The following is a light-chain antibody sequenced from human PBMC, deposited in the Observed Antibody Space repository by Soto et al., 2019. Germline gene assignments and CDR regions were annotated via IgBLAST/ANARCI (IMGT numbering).Light chain of an antibody. V-gene: IGKV1-12*01. Sequence: DIQMTQSPSPLSASVGDSVSIKFRASQSISAWLAWYQQKPGEAPKLLIYDASALPRGVPSRFSGSGSGTDFTLTISSLQPEDFATYYCQQANSFPITFGQGTRLEI. CDR2: DAS. CDR3: QQANSFPIT. J-gene: IGKJ5*01. CDR1: QSISAW.